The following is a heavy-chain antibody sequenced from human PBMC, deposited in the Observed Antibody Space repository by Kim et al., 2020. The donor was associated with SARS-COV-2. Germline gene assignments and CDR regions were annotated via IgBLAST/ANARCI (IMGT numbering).Heavy chain of an antibody. J-gene: IGHJ4*02. V-gene: IGHV3-48*02. CDR2: ISSSSSTI. CDR1: GFTFITYS. Sequence: GGSLRRSCAASGFTFITYSMNWVRQAPGKGLEWVSYISSSSSTIYYADSVRDRFTISRDNAKSSLYLQMNSLRDEDTAVYFCARDRYGDRQFDYWGQGTL. CDR3: ARDRYGDRQFDY. D-gene: IGHD4-17*01.